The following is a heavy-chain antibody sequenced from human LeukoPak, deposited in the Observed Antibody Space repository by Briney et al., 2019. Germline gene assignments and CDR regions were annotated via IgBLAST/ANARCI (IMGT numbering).Heavy chain of an antibody. D-gene: IGHD3-16*01. Sequence: GGSLRLSCAAPGFDFSGYWMSWVRHSPGKGLEWVANIKQDGSEKYYVDSVKGRFTISRDNAKNSVFLQMNSLRAEDTAVYFCASDGGPFDHWGQGTQVTVSS. CDR2: IKQDGSEK. V-gene: IGHV3-7*01. CDR3: ASDGGPFDH. CDR1: GFDFSGYW. J-gene: IGHJ4*02.